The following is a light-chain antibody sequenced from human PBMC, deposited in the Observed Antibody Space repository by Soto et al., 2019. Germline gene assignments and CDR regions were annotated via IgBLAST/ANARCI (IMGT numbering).Light chain of an antibody. J-gene: IGLJ1*01. CDR3: ATWSDSLNPYV. Sequence: QSVLTQPPSASGTPGQRVAISCSGSSSNIAGNAVNWFQQLPGTAPKLLIYSDNHRPSGVPDRFSGSKSGTSASLAISGLQSEDEADYYCATWSDSLNPYVFGAGTKLTVL. CDR1: SSNIAGNA. CDR2: SDN. V-gene: IGLV1-44*01.